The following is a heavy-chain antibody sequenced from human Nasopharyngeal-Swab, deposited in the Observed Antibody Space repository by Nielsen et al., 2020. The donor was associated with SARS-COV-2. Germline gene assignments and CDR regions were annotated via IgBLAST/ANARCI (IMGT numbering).Heavy chain of an antibody. CDR1: GGSISSSNW. J-gene: IGHJ4*02. CDR2: IYHSGST. Sequence: SETLSLTCAVSGGSISSSNWWSWVRQPPGNGLEWIGEIYHSGSTNYNPSLKSRVTISVDTSKNQFSLKLSSVTAADTAVYYCARGARGYCSSTSCRYYFDYWGQGTLVTVSS. CDR3: ARGARGYCSSTSCRYYFDY. D-gene: IGHD2-2*01. V-gene: IGHV4-4*02.